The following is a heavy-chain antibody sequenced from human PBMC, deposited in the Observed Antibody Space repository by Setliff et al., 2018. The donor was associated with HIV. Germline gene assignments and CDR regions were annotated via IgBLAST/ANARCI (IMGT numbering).Heavy chain of an antibody. CDR3: AKGRGSSSWDAFDI. Sequence: PGGSLRLSCAASGLTFSSYAMYWVRQAPGKGLEWVAVLWYDGSNKYYADSVKGRFTISRDNSKNKLYLQMNSLRAEDTAIYYCAKGRGSSSWDAFDIWGQGTMVTVSS. CDR2: LWYDGSNK. V-gene: IGHV3-33*06. J-gene: IGHJ3*02. CDR1: GLTFSSYA. D-gene: IGHD6-13*01.